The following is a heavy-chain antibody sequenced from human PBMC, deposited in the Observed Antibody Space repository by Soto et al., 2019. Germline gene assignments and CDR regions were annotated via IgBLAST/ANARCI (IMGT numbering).Heavy chain of an antibody. CDR2: INPNSGGT. V-gene: IGHV1-2*04. Sequence: ASVKVSFKASLWTFPGYYMHCLLQAPGQGLDWMGWINPNSGGTNYAQKFQGWVTMTRDTSISTAYMELSRLRSDDTAVYYCARDRIAAAGTFSYYYYYGMDVWGQGTTVTVSS. D-gene: IGHD6-13*01. CDR3: ARDRIAAAGTFSYYYYYGMDV. J-gene: IGHJ6*02. CDR1: LWTFPGYY.